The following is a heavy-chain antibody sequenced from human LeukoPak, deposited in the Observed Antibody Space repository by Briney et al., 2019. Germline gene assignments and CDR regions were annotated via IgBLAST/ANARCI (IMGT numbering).Heavy chain of an antibody. D-gene: IGHD4-17*01. J-gene: IGHJ5*02. CDR1: GGSFGAYY. CDR2: INHSGST. V-gene: IGHV4-34*01. Sequence: SETLSLTCAFYGGSFGAYYWNWIRQSPGKGLEWIGRINHSGSTNYNSSLKSRVTISVDTSKNQFSLKLSSVTAADTAVYYCVRGTVTTRRWFDPWGQGTLVTVSS. CDR3: VRGTVTTRRWFDP.